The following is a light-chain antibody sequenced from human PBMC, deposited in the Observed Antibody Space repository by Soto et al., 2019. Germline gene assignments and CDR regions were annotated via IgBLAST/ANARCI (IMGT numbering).Light chain of an antibody. Sequence: DIQMTQSPSSVSASVGDRVTITCRSSQGISGWLAWYKQKPGKAPKXVIYPASSLQSGVPSRFSGSGSGTEFTLTISSLQPDDFETYYCQHYNSYSEAFGQGTKVDIK. CDR3: QHYNSYSEA. CDR2: PAS. J-gene: IGKJ1*01. CDR1: QGISGW. V-gene: IGKV1D-16*01.